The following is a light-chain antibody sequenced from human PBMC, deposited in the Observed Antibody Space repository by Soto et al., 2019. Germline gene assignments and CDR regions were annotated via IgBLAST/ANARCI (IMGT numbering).Light chain of an antibody. CDR1: QSLSSS. CDR3: QQRSNWPRT. V-gene: IGKV3-11*01. J-gene: IGKJ1*01. Sequence: EIVLTQSPATLSLSPGERATLSCWASQSLSSSLDWYQQKPGQPPRLLVYDASNRATSIPARFSGSGSGTDFTLTISSLEPEDFAVYYCQQRSNWPRTFGQGSKVEIK. CDR2: DAS.